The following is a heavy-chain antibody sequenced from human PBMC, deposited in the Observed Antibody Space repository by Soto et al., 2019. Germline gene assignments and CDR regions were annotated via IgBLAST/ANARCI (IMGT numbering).Heavy chain of an antibody. J-gene: IGHJ5*02. V-gene: IGHV4-4*07. D-gene: IGHD1-1*01. CDR2: IYATGTT. CDR3: VRDGTKTLRDWFDP. Sequence: SETLSLTCTVSGASISGFYWSWIRKSAGKGLERIGRIYATGTTDYNPSLKSRVMMSVDTSKKQFSLKLRSVTAADTAVYYCVRDGTKTLRDWFDPWGQGISVTV. CDR1: GASISGFY.